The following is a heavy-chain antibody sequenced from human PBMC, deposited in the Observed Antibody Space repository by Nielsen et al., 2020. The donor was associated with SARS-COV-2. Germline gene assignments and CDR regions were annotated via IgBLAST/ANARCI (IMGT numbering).Heavy chain of an antibody. CDR2: FDPEDGET. V-gene: IGHV1-24*01. J-gene: IGHJ6*02. D-gene: IGHD5-18*01. Sequence: WVRQAPGQGLEWMGGFDPEDGETIYAQKFQGRVTMTRNTSISTAYMELSSLRSEDTAVYYCARGKLTATVFNYYYGMDVWGQGTTVTVSS. CDR3: ARGKLTATVFNYYYGMDV.